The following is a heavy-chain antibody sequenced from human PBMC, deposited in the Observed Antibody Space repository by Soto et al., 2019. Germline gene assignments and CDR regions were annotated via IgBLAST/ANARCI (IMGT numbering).Heavy chain of an antibody. D-gene: IGHD3-22*01. CDR3: AIVTYYYDSSGYAFDI. Sequence: ASVKVSCKASGGTFSSYTISWVRQAPGQGLEWMGWISAYNGNTNYAQKLQGRVTMTTDKSTSTAYMELRSLRSDDTAVYYCAIVTYYYDSSGYAFDIWGQGTMLTVSS. CDR1: GGTFSSYT. J-gene: IGHJ3*02. CDR2: ISAYNGNT. V-gene: IGHV1-18*01.